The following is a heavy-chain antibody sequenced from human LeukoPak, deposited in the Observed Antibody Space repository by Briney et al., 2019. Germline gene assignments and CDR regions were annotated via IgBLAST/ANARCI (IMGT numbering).Heavy chain of an antibody. CDR2: FSGIVGRT. V-gene: IGHV3-23*01. CDR3: AKATDTVATPLDH. CDR1: GFTLRNYA. D-gene: IGHD5-12*01. Sequence: GGSLRLSCAASGFTLRNYARSWFRRPPGRGLDWFSAFSGIVGRTYYADSVKGRFTISRDNHKNTVYLQMNSLRAEDTAVYYCAKATDTVATPLDHWGQGTVVSVFS. J-gene: IGHJ4*02.